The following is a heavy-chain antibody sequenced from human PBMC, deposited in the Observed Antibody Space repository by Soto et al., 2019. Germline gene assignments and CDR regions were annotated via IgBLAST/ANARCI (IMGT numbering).Heavy chain of an antibody. CDR3: ARQIYDSDTGPNFQYYFDS. J-gene: IGHJ4*02. V-gene: IGHV5-10-1*01. D-gene: IGHD3-22*01. CDR2: IDPSDSQT. CDR1: GYSFAGYW. Sequence: PGESLKISCKGSGYSFAGYWIAWVRQKPGKGLEWMGRIDPSDSQTYYSPSFRGHVTISATKSITTVFLQWSSLRASDTAMYYCARQIYDSDTGPNFQYYFDSWGQGTPVTVSS.